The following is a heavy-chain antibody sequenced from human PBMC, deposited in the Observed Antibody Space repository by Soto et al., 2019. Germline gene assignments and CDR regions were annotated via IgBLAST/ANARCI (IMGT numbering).Heavy chain of an antibody. CDR1: GFTFSSYS. D-gene: IGHD6-13*01. CDR3: ARDHRRSSPRPGYYYGMDV. Sequence: GGSLGIGCAASGFTFSSYSMNWVLQDPGEGLEWVSYISSSSSTIYYADSVKGRFTISRDNAKNSLYLQMNSLRDEDTAVYYCARDHRRSSPRPGYYYGMDVWGQGTTVTVSS. J-gene: IGHJ6*02. CDR2: ISSSSSTI. V-gene: IGHV3-48*02.